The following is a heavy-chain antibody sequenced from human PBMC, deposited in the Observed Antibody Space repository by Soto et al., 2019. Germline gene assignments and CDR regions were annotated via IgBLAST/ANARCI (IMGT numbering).Heavy chain of an antibody. Sequence: QVQLVQSGAEVKKPGSSVKVSCKASGGTFSSYAISWVRQAPGQGLEWMGGIIPIFGTANYAQKFQGRVTITADKSTSTAYMELSSLRCEDTAVYYCAREHCSGGSCYPGGYYYYGMDVWGQGTTVTVSS. CDR1: GGTFSSYA. V-gene: IGHV1-69*06. D-gene: IGHD2-15*01. J-gene: IGHJ6*02. CDR2: IIPIFGTA. CDR3: AREHCSGGSCYPGGYYYYGMDV.